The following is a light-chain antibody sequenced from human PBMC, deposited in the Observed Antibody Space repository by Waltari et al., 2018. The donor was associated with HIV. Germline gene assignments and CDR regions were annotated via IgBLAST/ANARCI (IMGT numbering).Light chain of an antibody. CDR3: AAWDGSLNGRV. V-gene: IGLV1-44*01. J-gene: IGLJ3*02. CDR1: SSNIGSNT. Sequence: QSVLTQPPSASGTPGQRVTISCSGSSSNIGSNTVNWYQQLPGTAPKLLLYSNTHRPSGVPDRFSGSKSGTSASLSISGLQSEDEADYYCAAWDGSLNGRVFGGGTKLTVL. CDR2: SNT.